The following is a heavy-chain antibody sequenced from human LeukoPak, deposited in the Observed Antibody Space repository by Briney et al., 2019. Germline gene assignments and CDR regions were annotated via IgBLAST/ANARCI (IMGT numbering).Heavy chain of an antibody. CDR1: GGSISSGGYY. D-gene: IGHD3-10*01. V-gene: IGHV4-31*03. CDR2: IYYSGST. CDR3: ARNGPMIIMVRGPKLDWFDP. J-gene: IGHJ5*02. Sequence: SETLSLTCTVSGGSISSGGYYWSWIRQHPGKGLEWIGYIYYSGSTYYNPSLKSRVTISVDTSENQFSLKLSSVTAADTAVYYCARNGPMIIMVRGPKLDWFDPWGQGTLVTVSS.